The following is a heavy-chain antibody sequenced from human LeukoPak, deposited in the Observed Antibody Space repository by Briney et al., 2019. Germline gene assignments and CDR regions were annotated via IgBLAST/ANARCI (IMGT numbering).Heavy chain of an antibody. J-gene: IGHJ5*02. CDR1: GFTFSSYA. V-gene: IGHV3-23*01. D-gene: IGHD5-12*01. Sequence: PGGSLRLSCAASGFTFSSYAMSWVRQAPGKGLEWVSAISGSGGSTYYADSVKGRFTISRDNAKNTVYLQMNSLRAEDTAVYYCARDRRGYSGYDPGWFDPWGQGTLVTVSS. CDR3: ARDRRGYSGYDPGWFDP. CDR2: ISGSGGST.